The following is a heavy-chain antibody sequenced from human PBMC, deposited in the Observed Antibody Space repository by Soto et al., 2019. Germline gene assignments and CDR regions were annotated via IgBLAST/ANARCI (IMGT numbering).Heavy chain of an antibody. CDR2: IYHSGST. CDR3: ARGTVTFDY. D-gene: IGHD4-17*01. CDR1: GGSISSSNW. V-gene: IGHV4-4*02. J-gene: IGHJ4*02. Sequence: QVQLQESGPGLVKPSGTLSLTCAVSGGSISSSNWWSWGREPPGKGLEGIGEIYHSGSTNENPSPTSRVTIAVDKSKNQFSLKLSSVTAADTAVYYCARGTVTFDYWGQGTLVTVSS.